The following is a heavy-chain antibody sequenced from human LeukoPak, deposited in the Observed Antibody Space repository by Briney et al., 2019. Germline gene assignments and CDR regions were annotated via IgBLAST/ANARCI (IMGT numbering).Heavy chain of an antibody. CDR3: AREGGPYRPLDY. V-gene: IGHV4-30-2*01. CDR1: GTSVSSGGYY. Sequence: PSQTLSLTCTVSGTSVSSGGYYWSWIRQPPGKGLEWIGEVNLQGSTNYNPSLKSRVAISVDKSENHISLKLTSVTAADTAVYYCAREGGPYRPLDYSGQGTLVTVAS. J-gene: IGHJ4*02. CDR2: VNLQGST.